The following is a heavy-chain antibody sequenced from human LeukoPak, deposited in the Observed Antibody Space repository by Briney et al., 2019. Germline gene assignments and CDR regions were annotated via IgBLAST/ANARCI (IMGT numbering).Heavy chain of an antibody. Sequence: GASVKVSCKASGYTFTGYYMHWVRQAPGQGREWMGWINPNSGGTNYAQKFQGRVTMTRDTSISTAYMELSRLRSDDTAVYYCARGQYYDFWSGYFDWFDPWGQGTLVTVSS. CDR2: INPNSGGT. J-gene: IGHJ5*02. CDR1: GYTFTGYY. CDR3: ARGQYYDFWSGYFDWFDP. V-gene: IGHV1-2*02. D-gene: IGHD3-3*01.